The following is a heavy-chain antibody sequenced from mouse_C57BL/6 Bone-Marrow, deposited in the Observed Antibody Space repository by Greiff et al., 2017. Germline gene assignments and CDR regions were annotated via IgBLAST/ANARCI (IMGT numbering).Heavy chain of an antibody. J-gene: IGHJ3*01. D-gene: IGHD1-1*01. CDR1: GYTFTSYG. CDR2: IYPRSGNT. CDR3: EGAPYGSSYVATGWFAY. V-gene: IGHV1-81*01. Sequence: QVQLQQSGAELARPGASVKLSCKASGYTFTSYGISWVKQRTGQGLEWIGEIYPRSGNTYYNEKFKGKATLTADKSSSTAYMELRSLTSEDSAVXFCEGAPYGSSYVATGWFAYWGQGTLVTVSA.